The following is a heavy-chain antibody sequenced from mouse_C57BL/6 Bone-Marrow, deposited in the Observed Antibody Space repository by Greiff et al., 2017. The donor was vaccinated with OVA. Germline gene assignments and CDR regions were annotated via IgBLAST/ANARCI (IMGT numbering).Heavy chain of an antibody. D-gene: IGHD1-1*01. V-gene: IGHV1-78*01. CDR3: ARSDYYGSSYRYFDV. J-gene: IGHJ1*03. CDR2: IYPRDGST. CDR1: GYTFTDHT. Sequence: QVQLQQSDAELVKPGASVKISCKVSGYTFTDHTIHWMKQRPVQGLEWIGYIYPRDGSTKYNEKFKGKATLTADKSSSTAYMQLNSLTSEDSAVYFYARSDYYGSSYRYFDVWGTGTTVTVSS.